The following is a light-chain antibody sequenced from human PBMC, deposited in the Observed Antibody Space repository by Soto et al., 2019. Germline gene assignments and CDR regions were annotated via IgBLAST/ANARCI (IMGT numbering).Light chain of an antibody. V-gene: IGKV1-8*01. J-gene: IGKJ1*01. CDR3: QQYYSYPQP. CDR1: QGISSY. Sequence: AIRMTQSAFSLSASTGDRVTITCRASQGISSYLAWHQQKPGKAPKLLIYAASTLQSGVPSRFSGSGSGTDFTLTISCLQSEDFATYYCQQYYSYPQPFGQGTKVDIK. CDR2: AAS.